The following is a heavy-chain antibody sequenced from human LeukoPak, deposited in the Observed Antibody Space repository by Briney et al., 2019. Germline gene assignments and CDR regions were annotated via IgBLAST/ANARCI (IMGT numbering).Heavy chain of an antibody. CDR2: IRRSGGTM. J-gene: IGHJ4*02. V-gene: IGHV3-48*01. CDR3: ARVWDGYSGEDY. D-gene: IGHD5-18*01. CDR1: IFIFRHYN. Sequence: GGSLRLFCASSIFIFRHYNMLWVRQAPGKGLVYVSYIRRSGGTMHYAHSVRGRFTISRVNAKKSLYLQLNSLRAEDTAVYYCARVWDGYSGEDYWGQGTLVTVSS.